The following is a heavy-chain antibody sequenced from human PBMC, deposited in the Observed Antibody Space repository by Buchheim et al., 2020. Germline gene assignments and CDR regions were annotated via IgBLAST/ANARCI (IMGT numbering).Heavy chain of an antibody. CDR3: ASGVTGGWHIDY. D-gene: IGHD6-19*01. J-gene: IGHJ4*02. Sequence: QVQLVQSGAEVKKPGASVKVSCKASGYTFNSYYMHWVRQAPGQGLEWMGIINPSGGNTSYAHKFQGRVTMTRDTSTRTAYLELSSLRSEDTAVYYCASGVTGGWHIDYWGQGT. V-gene: IGHV1-46*02. CDR1: GYTFNSYY. CDR2: INPSGGNT.